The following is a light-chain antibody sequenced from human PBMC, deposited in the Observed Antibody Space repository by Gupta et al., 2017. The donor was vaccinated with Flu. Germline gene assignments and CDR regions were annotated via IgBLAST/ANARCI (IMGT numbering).Light chain of an antibody. CDR3: QQYDSWPHS. CDR2: GAS. CDR1: QSVSVN. Sequence: GETVTLSCRASQSVSVNVAWYQQKPGQAPRLLIYGASTRATGVPARFSGSGSGTGFTLTIDSLQSEDFAAYDCQQYDSWPHSFGQGSKVEIK. J-gene: IGKJ2*01. V-gene: IGKV3-15*01.